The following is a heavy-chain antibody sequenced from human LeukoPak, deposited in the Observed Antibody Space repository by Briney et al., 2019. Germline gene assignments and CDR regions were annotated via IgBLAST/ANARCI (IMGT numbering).Heavy chain of an antibody. V-gene: IGHV1-69*04. Sequence: GASVKVSCKASEGTFSSYAISWVRQAPGQGLEWMGRIIPILGIANYAQKFQGRVTITADKSTSTAYMELSSLRSEDTAVYYCARAEEAYYDILTGSREGDAFDIWGQGTMVTVSS. J-gene: IGHJ3*02. CDR2: IIPILGIA. CDR1: EGTFSSYA. CDR3: ARAEEAYYDILTGSREGDAFDI. D-gene: IGHD3-9*01.